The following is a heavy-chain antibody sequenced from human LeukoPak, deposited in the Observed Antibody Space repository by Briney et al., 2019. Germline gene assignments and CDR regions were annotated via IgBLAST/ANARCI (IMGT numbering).Heavy chain of an antibody. J-gene: IGHJ6*02. D-gene: IGHD3-9*01. V-gene: IGHV1-69*13. CDR2: IIPIFGTA. CDR1: GGTFSSYA. CDR3: ARTDCSSTSPSACDDILAGYRYYYYGMDV. Sequence: SVKVSCKASGGTFSSYAISWVRQAPGQGLEWMGGIIPIFGTANYAQKFQGRVTITADESTSTAYMELSSLRSEDTAVYYCARTDCSSTSPSACDDILAGYRYYYYGMDVWGQGTTVTVSS.